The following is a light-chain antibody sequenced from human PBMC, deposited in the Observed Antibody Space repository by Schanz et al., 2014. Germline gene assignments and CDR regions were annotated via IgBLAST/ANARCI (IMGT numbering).Light chain of an antibody. CDR2: GAS. Sequence: EIVLTQSPATLSLSPGERATLSCRASQSVSSNLAWYQQKPGQAPRLLIYGASTGATGIPARFSGSGSGTEFTLTISSLQSEDFALYYCQQYNNWPGTFGQGTKVEIK. CDR3: QQYNNWPGT. J-gene: IGKJ1*01. CDR1: QSVSSN. V-gene: IGKV3-15*01.